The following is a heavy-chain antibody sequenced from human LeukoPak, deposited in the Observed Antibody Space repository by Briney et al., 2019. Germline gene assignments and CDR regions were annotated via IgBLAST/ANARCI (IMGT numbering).Heavy chain of an antibody. D-gene: IGHD6-19*01. CDR3: ASSGWPSKGSDY. J-gene: IGHJ4*02. CDR2: ISSSSSYI. Sequence: GGSLRLSCAASGFTFSSYSMNWVRQAPGKGLEWVSSISSSSSYIYYADSVKGRFTISRDNAKNSLYLQMNSLRAEDTAVYYCASSGWPSKGSDYWGQGTLVTVSS. CDR1: GFTFSSYS. V-gene: IGHV3-21*01.